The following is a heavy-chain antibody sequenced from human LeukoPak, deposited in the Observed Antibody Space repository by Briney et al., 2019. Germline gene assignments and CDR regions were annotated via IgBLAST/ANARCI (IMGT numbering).Heavy chain of an antibody. J-gene: IGHJ4*02. CDR3: AKDLSTPYYYDSSLPDFDY. CDR2: IYSGGST. V-gene: IGHV3-53*01. CDR1: GFTVSSNY. Sequence: PGGSLRLSCAASGFTVSSNYMSWVRQAPGKGLEWVSVIYSGGSTYYADSAKGRFTISRDNSKNTLYLQMNSLRAEDTAVYYCAKDLSTPYYYDSSLPDFDYWGQGTLVTVSS. D-gene: IGHD3-22*01.